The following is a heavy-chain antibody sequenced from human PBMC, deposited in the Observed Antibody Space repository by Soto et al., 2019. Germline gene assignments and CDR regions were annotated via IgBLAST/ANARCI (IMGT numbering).Heavy chain of an antibody. D-gene: IGHD1-26*01. J-gene: IGHJ3*01. V-gene: IGHV1-69*13. CDR3: ARGSGSSASGGFDF. CDR2: IIPIFGTA. CDR1: GGTFSTNA. Sequence: GASVKVSCKASGGTFSTNAITWVRQAPGQGLEWMGGIIPIFGTANYAQKFQGRVTITADESTSTAYMELSSLRSEDTAVYYCARGSGSSASGGFDFWGQGTMVTVS.